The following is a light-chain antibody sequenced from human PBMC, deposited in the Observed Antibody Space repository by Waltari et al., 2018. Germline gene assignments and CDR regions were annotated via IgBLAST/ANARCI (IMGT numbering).Light chain of an antibody. J-gene: IGKJ2*01. Sequence: DIQMTQSPSSLSAAVGDRVTITCQTTQDVTTSLSWFQQKPGKAPQLLIYDASTLQSGVPSRFSGSGSGTSFSFTITSLQPEDSATYYCQHYHTLPYTFGRG. CDR3: QHYHTLPYT. CDR1: QDVTTS. V-gene: IGKV1-33*01. CDR2: DAS.